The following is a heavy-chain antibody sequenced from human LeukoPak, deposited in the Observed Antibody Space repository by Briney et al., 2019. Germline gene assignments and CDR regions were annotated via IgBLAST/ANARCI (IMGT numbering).Heavy chain of an antibody. V-gene: IGHV4-59*01. D-gene: IGHD3-16*01. CDR3: VRSAYTDYSVLWFDP. CDR1: GGSITSYY. J-gene: IGHJ5*02. CDR2: IYYSGTT. Sequence: PSETLSLTCTVSGGSITSYYWSWIRQPPGKGLEWIGYIYYSGTTNYNPSLKSRVTISVDTSKNQFSLKVNSVTAADKAVYYCVRSAYTDYSVLWFDPWGQGTLVTVSS.